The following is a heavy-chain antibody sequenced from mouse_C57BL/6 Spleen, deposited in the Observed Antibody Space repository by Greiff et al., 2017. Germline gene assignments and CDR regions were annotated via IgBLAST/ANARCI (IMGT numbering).Heavy chain of an antibody. J-gene: IGHJ4*01. CDR3: ARRGSGNLYAMDY. V-gene: IGHV1-53*01. Sequence: VQLQQPGTELVKPGASVKLSCKASGYTFTSYWMHWVKQRPGQGLEWIGNINPSNGGTNYNEKFKSKATLTVDKSSSTDYMQLSSLTSEDSAVYYCARRGSGNLYAMDYWGQGTSVTVSS. CDR1: GYTFTSYW. CDR2: INPSNGGT. D-gene: IGHD2-1*01.